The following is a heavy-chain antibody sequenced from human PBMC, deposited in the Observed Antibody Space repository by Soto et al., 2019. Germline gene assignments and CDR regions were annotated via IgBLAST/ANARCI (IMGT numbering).Heavy chain of an antibody. CDR2: IYWDDDK. CDR3: AHWYYYDSSGYYRYYLDY. V-gene: IGHV2-5*02. J-gene: IGHJ4*02. D-gene: IGHD3-22*01. Sequence: QITLKESGPTLVKPTQTLTLTCTFSGFSLSTSGVGVGWIRQPPGKALEWLALIYWDDDKRYSPSLKSGLTITKDTSKNQVVLTMTNMDPVDTATYYCAHWYYYDSSGYYRYYLDYWGQGTLVTVSS. CDR1: GFSLSTSGVG.